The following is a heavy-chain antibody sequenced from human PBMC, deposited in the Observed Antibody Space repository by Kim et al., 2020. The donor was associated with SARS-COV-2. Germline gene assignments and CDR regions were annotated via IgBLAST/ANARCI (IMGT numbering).Heavy chain of an antibody. Sequence: KFQGRVTITADESTSTAYMELSSLRSEDTAVYYCASPPYYYDSSGYYFDYWGQGTLVTVSS. V-gene: IGHV1-69*01. D-gene: IGHD3-22*01. J-gene: IGHJ4*02. CDR3: ASPPYYYDSSGYYFDY.